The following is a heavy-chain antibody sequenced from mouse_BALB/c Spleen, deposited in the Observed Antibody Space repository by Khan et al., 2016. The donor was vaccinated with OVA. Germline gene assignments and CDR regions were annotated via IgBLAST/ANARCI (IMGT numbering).Heavy chain of an antibody. D-gene: IGHD1-1*01. V-gene: IGHV5-9-3*01. CDR1: GFTFSNYA. J-gene: IGHJ2*01. CDR3: ARTPGYYGSNYFDY. Sequence: EVELVESGGGLVKPGGSLKFSCAASGFTFSNYAMSWVRQTPEKRLEWVATISSGGSHTYFPDNVKGRFTISRDNAKNTLYLQMINLRSDDTAMYFCARTPGYYGSNYFDYWGQGTTLTVSS. CDR2: ISSGGSHT.